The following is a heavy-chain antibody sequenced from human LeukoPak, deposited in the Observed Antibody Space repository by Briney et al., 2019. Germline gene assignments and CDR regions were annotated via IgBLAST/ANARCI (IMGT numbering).Heavy chain of an antibody. Sequence: SGTLCLTCAVSGVSISRSSHYWGWLRPPPGRGLEWIVRIDYSGSTYYNPSHKSRVTISVDTSKNQFSLKLSSVSAADTAVDHSARHIVVVSTPADWSDPWGQGTLVTVSS. V-gene: IGHV4-39*01. CDR2: IDYSGST. CDR1: GVSISRSSHY. D-gene: IGHD2-21*01. J-gene: IGHJ5*02. CDR3: ARHIVVVSTPADWSDP.